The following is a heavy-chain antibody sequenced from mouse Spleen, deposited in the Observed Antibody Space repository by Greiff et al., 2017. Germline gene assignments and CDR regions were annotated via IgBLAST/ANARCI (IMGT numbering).Heavy chain of an antibody. J-gene: IGHJ1*01. Sequence: DVKLQESGGGLVQPGGSLKLSCATSGFTFSGYYMYWVRQTPEKRLEWVAYISNGGGSTYYPDTVKGRFTISRDNAKNTLYLQMSRLKSEDTAMYYCARGGNWAYWYFDVWGAGTTVTVSS. CDR3: ARGGNWAYWYFDV. V-gene: IGHV5-12*02. CDR2: ISNGGGST. CDR1: GFTFSGYY. D-gene: IGHD4-1*01.